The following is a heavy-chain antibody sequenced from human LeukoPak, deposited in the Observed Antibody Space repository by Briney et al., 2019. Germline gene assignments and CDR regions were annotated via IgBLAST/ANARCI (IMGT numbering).Heavy chain of an antibody. D-gene: IGHD6-6*01. V-gene: IGHV4-34*12. CDR2: IFHSGNT. CDR3: RTARYYFDY. CDR1: GGSSSGYY. J-gene: IGHJ4*02. Sequence: PSETLSLTCAIYGGSSSGYYWSWIRQPPGKGLEWIGEIFHSGNTNYNPSLKSRVTISVDTSKNQFSLKLNSVTAADTAVYYCRTARYYFDYWGQGALVTVSS.